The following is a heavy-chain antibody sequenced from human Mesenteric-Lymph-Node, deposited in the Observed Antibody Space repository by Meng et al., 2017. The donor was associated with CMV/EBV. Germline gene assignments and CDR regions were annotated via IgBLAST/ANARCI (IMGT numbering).Heavy chain of an antibody. CDR1: GGSMSGYY. D-gene: IGHD4-17*01. CDR2: IYYSGTT. CDR3: ARTDYGDYALLDF. J-gene: IGHJ2*01. V-gene: IGHV4-59*12. Sequence: CGVSGGSMSGYYWSWIRQPPEKGLQWIGYIYYSGTTNYNPSLKSRVTISVDTSKKQFSLMLSSVTAADTAVYYCARTDYGDYALLDFWGRGTLVTVSS.